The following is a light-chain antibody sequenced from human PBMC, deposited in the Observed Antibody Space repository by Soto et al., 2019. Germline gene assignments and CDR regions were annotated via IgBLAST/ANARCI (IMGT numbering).Light chain of an antibody. CDR3: HQYGTSPLT. Sequence: PGEGATLSCRASQALTSTYIAWYQQKPGQAPRLLIYDASTRAAGIPDRFSGSGSGSDFTLAISRVEPEDFAEYYCHQYGTSPLTFGGGTRVEIK. CDR1: QALTSTY. J-gene: IGKJ4*01. CDR2: DAS. V-gene: IGKV3-20*01.